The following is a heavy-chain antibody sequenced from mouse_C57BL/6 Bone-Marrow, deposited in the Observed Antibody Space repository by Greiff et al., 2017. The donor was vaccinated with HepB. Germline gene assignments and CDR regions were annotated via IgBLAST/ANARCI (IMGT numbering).Heavy chain of an antibody. CDR1: GYTFTSYW. CDR3: ARARDGSSSDY. Sequence: QVQLKQPGAELVKPGASVKLSCKASGYTFTSYWMQWVKQRPGQGLEWIGEIDPSDSYTNYNQKFKGKATLTVDTSSSTAYMQLSSLTSEDSAVYYCARARDGSSSDYWGQGTTLTVSS. D-gene: IGHD1-1*01. CDR2: IDPSDSYT. V-gene: IGHV1-50*01. J-gene: IGHJ2*01.